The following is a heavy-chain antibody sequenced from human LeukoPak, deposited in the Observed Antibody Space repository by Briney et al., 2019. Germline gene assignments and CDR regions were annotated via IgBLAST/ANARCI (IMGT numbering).Heavy chain of an antibody. J-gene: IGHJ3*02. CDR3: AKKCSSTCYALDI. Sequence: GGSLRLSYAASGFTFSSYAMNWVRQAPGKGLEWVSGISISGDTTHYADSVKGRFTISRDNSRNTLYLQMHSLRAEDTALYYCAKKCSSTCYALDIWGQGTMVTVSS. V-gene: IGHV3-23*01. CDR2: ISISGDTT. D-gene: IGHD6-13*01. CDR1: GFTFSSYA.